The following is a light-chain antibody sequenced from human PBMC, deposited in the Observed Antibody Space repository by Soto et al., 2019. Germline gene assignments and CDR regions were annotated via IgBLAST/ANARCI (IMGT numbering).Light chain of an antibody. CDR2: SND. CDR3: ATWDDSLNEEV. V-gene: IGLV1-44*01. J-gene: IGLJ2*01. CDR1: RSNIGSNS. Sequence: QLVLTQPPSASGTPGQSITVSCAGSRSNIGSNSVNWYQQLPGTAPKLLIYSNDQRPSGVPDRFSGSKSGTSASLAVSGLQSEDEAEYYCATWDDSLNEEVFGGGTKVTVL.